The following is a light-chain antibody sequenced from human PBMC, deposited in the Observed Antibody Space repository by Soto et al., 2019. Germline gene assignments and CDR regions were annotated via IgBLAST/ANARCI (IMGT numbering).Light chain of an antibody. CDR3: QQYGSSPLT. Sequence: EIVLTQSPGTLSLSPGERATLSCRASQSFMSSYLAWYQQKPGQAPRLLIYGASSRATGIPDRFSGSGSGTDFTLTISRLEPEDFAVYYCQQYGSSPLTFGGGTKVEIK. CDR1: QSFMSSY. V-gene: IGKV3-20*01. J-gene: IGKJ4*01. CDR2: GAS.